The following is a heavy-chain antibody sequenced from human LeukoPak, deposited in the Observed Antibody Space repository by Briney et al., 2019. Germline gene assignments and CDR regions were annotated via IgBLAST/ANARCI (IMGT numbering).Heavy chain of an antibody. CDR3: TTLSLTYGDSTFDY. Sequence: GGSLRLSCAASGFTFSNIWMSWARQAPGKGLEWVGTFKSKTDGGTTDYTAPVKGRFTISRDDSRNTLYLQMNSLKTEDTAMYYCTTLSLTYGDSTFDYWGQGTLVTVSS. J-gene: IGHJ4*02. CDR1: GFTFSNIW. CDR2: FKSKTDGGTT. D-gene: IGHD4-17*01. V-gene: IGHV3-15*01.